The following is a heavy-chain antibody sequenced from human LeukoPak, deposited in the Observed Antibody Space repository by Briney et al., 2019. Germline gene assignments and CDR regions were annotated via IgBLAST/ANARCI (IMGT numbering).Heavy chain of an antibody. CDR2: IIPIFGPA. CDR3: ASESQYYYGSGSYWYPYYYYYMDV. CDR1: GGTFSSYA. D-gene: IGHD3-10*01. Sequence: ASVKVSCKASGGTFSSYAISWVRQAPGQGLEWMGGIIPIFGPANYAQKFQGRVTITTDESTSTAYMELSSLRSEDTAVYYCASESQYYYGSGSYWYPYYYYYMDVSGKGATVTVSS. V-gene: IGHV1-69*05. J-gene: IGHJ6*03.